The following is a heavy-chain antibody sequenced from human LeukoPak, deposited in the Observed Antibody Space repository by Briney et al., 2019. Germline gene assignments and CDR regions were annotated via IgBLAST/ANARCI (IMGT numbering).Heavy chain of an antibody. V-gene: IGHV1-46*01. CDR3: ARGGITGTTWGYYFDY. J-gene: IGHJ4*02. Sequence: GASVKVSCKASGYTFTSYYMHWVRQAPGQGLEWMGIINPSAGSTSYAQKFQGRVTMTRDTSTSTVYMELSSLRSEDTAVYYCARGGITGTTWGYYFDYWGQGTLVTVSS. D-gene: IGHD1-20*01. CDR1: GYTFTSYY. CDR2: INPSAGST.